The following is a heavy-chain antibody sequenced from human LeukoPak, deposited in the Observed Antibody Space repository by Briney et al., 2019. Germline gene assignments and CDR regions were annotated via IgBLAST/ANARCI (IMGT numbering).Heavy chain of an antibody. D-gene: IGHD6-13*01. V-gene: IGHV3-30*01. CDR3: ARDLDAAAGTY. CDR1: GFTFSSYA. Sequence: GGSLRLSCAASGFTFSSYAMHWVRQAPGKGLEWVAVISYDGSNKYYADSVKGRFTISRDNSKNTLYLQMNSLRAEDTAVYYCARDLDAAAGTYWGQGTLVTVSS. J-gene: IGHJ4*02. CDR2: ISYDGSNK.